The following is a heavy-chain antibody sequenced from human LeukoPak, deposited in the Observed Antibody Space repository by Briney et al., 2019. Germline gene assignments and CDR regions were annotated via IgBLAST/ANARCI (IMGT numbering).Heavy chain of an antibody. CDR2: IGTAGDT. J-gene: IGHJ6*02. CDR3: ARDSMGGDDYYGMDV. CDR1: GFTFSSYD. D-gene: IGHD2-21*02. V-gene: IGHV3-13*01. Sequence: PGGSLRLSCAASGFTFSSYDMHWVRQATGKGLEWVSAIGTAGDTYYPGSVKGRFTISRENAKNSLYLQMNSLRAGDTAVYYCARDSMGGDDYYGMDVWGQGTTVTVSS.